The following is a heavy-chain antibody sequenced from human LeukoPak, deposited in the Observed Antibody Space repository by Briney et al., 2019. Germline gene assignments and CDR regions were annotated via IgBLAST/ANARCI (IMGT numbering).Heavy chain of an antibody. V-gene: IGHV4-61*01. CDR2: IYYTGDT. Sequence: SETLSLTCTVSGGSVSSGNHYWSWIRQPPGRGLEWIGYIYYTGDTTYNPSLKSRVTISIDTFKNQFSLKVTSVTATDTAIYYCARGKTWFAPWGQGTLVTISS. CDR3: ARGKTWFAP. CDR1: GGSVSSGNHY. D-gene: IGHD4-23*01. J-gene: IGHJ5*02.